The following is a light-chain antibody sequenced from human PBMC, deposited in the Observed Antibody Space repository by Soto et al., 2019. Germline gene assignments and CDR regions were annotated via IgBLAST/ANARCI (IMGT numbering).Light chain of an antibody. Sequence: QSALTQPASVSGSPGQSITISCTGTSSDVGSDNLVSWYQQHPGKAPKLMIHEGSKRPPGVSHRFSGSKSGNTASLTISGLQAEDEADDYCCSYAGSSTNYVFGTGTKLTAL. CDR2: EGS. CDR1: SSDVGSDNL. CDR3: CSYAGSSTNYV. J-gene: IGLJ1*01. V-gene: IGLV2-23*01.